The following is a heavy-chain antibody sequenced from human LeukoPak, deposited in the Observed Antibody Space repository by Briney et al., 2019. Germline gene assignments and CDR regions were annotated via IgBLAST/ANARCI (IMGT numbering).Heavy chain of an antibody. J-gene: IGHJ6*03. V-gene: IGHV4-4*07. D-gene: IGHD3-10*01. CDR3: AREPDLWFGETNYYYYYMDV. CDR2: IYTSGST. CDR1: GGSISSYY. Sequence: MSSETLSLTCTVSGGSISSYYWSWIRQPAGKGLEWIGRIYTSGSTNYNPSLKSRVTMSVDTSKNQFSLKLSSVTAADTAVYYCAREPDLWFGETNYYYYYMDVWGKGTTVTISS.